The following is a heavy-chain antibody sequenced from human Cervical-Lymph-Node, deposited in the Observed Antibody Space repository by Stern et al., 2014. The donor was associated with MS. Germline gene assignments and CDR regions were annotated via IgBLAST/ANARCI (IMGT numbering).Heavy chain of an antibody. D-gene: IGHD2-2*01. V-gene: IGHV4-61*02. CDR3: ARGRVVPGFQYYATDV. CDR2: IFNSGST. Sequence: QVQLQESGPGLVKPSQTLSLSCTVSGGSISSGGYYWSWIRQPAGKGLEWVGRIFNSGSTSSNPSPKNRVTISIDTSKNQFSLRLNSMTAADTAVYYCARGRVVPGFQYYATDVWGQGTTVIVSS. CDR1: GGSISSGGYY. J-gene: IGHJ6*02.